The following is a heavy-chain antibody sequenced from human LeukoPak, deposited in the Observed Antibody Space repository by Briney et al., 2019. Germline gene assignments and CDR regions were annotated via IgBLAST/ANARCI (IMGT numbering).Heavy chain of an antibody. V-gene: IGHV3-30*04. CDR2: ISYDGSNK. D-gene: IGHD3-10*01. Sequence: PGGSLRLSCAASGFTFSSYAMHWVRQAPGKGLEWVAVISYDGSNKYYADSVKGRFTISRDNSKNTLYLQMNSLRAEDTAVYYCARVMYGLQHYYGSGSAAFDIWGQGTMVTVSS. CDR1: GFTFSSYA. CDR3: ARVMYGLQHYYGSGSAAFDI. J-gene: IGHJ3*02.